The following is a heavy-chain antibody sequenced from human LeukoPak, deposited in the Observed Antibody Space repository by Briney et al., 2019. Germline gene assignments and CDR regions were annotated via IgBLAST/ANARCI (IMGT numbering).Heavy chain of an antibody. J-gene: IGHJ3*02. CDR2: ISAYNGNT. V-gene: IGHV1-18*01. D-gene: IGHD6-6*01. Sequence: GASVKVSCKASGYTFTSYGISWVRQAPGQGLEWMGWISAYNGNTNYAQNLQGRVTMTTDTSTSTAYMELRSLRSEDTAVYYCARVFFLGSSLGAFDIWGQGTMVTVSS. CDR3: ARVFFLGSSLGAFDI. CDR1: GYTFTSYG.